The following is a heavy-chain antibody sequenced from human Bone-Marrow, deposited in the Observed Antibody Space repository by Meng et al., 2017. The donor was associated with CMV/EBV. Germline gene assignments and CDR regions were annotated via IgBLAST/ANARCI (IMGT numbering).Heavy chain of an antibody. Sequence: QVQGQQAGPGGVEHPPGLSLTCAGQGACIISSNGSWIRQPAGKGLGWIGRINTSVSTNYTPSLKSRVTMPVDTSKTQFSLKLSSVTAADTAVYYCARRGLLRYSSWYFDLWGRGTLVTVSS. CDR2: INTSVST. J-gene: IGHJ2*01. D-gene: IGHD3-9*01. V-gene: IGHV4-4*07. CDR3: ARRGLLRYSSWYFDL. CDR1: GACIISSN.